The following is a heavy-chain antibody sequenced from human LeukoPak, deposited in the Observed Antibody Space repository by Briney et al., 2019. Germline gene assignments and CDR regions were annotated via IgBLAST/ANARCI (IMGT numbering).Heavy chain of an antibody. CDR2: VYHSGST. CDR1: GGSISSGGYS. J-gene: IGHJ6*02. Sequence: SETLSLTCAVSGGSISSGGYSWSWIRQPPGKGLEWIGYVYHSGSTYYNPSLKSRVTISVDRSKNQFSLKLSSVTAADTAVYYCASHNMATYGMDVWGQGTTVTVSS. CDR3: ASHNMATYGMDV. V-gene: IGHV4-30-2*01. D-gene: IGHD5-24*01.